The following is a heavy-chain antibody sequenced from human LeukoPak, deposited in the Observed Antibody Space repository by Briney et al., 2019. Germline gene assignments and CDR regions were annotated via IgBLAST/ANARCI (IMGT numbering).Heavy chain of an antibody. J-gene: IGHJ4*02. CDR1: GFTFSSYG. D-gene: IGHD6-6*01. CDR2: IRYDGSNK. CDR3: AKDLAARSPPDY. V-gene: IGHV3-30*02. Sequence: GGSLRLSCAASGFTFSSYGMHWVRQAPGKGLEWVAFIRYDGSNKYYADSVKGRFTISRDNSKNTLYLQMNSLRAEDTAAYYCAKDLAARSPPDYWGQGTLVTVSS.